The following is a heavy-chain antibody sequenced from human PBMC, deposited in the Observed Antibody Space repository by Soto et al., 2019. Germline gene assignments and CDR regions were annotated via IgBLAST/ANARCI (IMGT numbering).Heavy chain of an antibody. D-gene: IGHD6-13*01. CDR1: GYIFTNFC. J-gene: IGHJ6*02. CDR2: ISGYNDNT. Sequence: QVQLKQSGPEVRKPGASVRVSCKASGYIFTNFCISWVRQAPGQGLEWMGWISGYNDNTHYAQKLQGRVSMTTDTSTGTAYMDLRSLRSDDTAIYYCVRDSSSWFYYYYGMDVWGQGTTVTVSS. V-gene: IGHV1-18*01. CDR3: VRDSSSWFYYYYGMDV.